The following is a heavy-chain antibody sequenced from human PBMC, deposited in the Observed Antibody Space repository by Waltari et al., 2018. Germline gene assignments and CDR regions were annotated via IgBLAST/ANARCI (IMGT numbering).Heavy chain of an antibody. CDR1: AFTFSTHR. J-gene: IGHJ4*02. CDR3: AKVLRPYYGADY. Sequence: QVQLTQSGGGVVQPGGGLTPSWEQPAFTFSTHRMHWVRQAPGKGLAWVACRRYDEMKTYYGDYVNGRFTISRDNSKNTVYLQMNSLRVEDTGIYYCAKVLRPYYGADYWGQGTLVTVSS. V-gene: IGHV3-30*02. CDR2: RRYDEMKT. D-gene: IGHD3-10*01.